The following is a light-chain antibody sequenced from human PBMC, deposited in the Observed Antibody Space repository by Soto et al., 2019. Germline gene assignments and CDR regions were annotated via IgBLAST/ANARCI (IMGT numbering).Light chain of an antibody. J-gene: IGLJ2*01. CDR3: GTWDNSLSAGV. CDR1: ASNLGANY. CDR2: DNE. Sequence: QSVLTQPPSVSAAPGQKVTISCSGSASNLGANYVSWYQLLPGTAPKLLIYDNEKRPSGIPDRFSGSKSGTSATLGITGLQTGDEADYYCGTWDNSLSAGVFGGGTKVTVL. V-gene: IGLV1-51*01.